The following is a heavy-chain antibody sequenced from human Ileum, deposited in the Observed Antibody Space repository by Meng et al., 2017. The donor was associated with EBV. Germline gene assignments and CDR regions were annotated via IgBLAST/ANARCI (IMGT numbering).Heavy chain of an antibody. CDR3: ARWPRSITATGGIEH. D-gene: IGHD3-10*01. Sequence: QVQLQESGPGLVKPAEXQSLTCTVSCSSVSSGSYYWTWIRQPPGKTLEWLGFIYYSGNTNYNPSLKGRVTLSIDMSKNQFSLNLTSVTAADTAVYYCARWPRSITATGGIEHWGQGTLVTVSS. CDR2: IYYSGNT. J-gene: IGHJ4*02. CDR1: CSSVSSGSYY. V-gene: IGHV4-61*01.